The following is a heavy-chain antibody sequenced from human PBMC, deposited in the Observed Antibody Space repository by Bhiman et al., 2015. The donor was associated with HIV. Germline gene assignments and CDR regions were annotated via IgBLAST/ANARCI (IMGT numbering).Heavy chain of an antibody. CDR1: GFSIRNYA. V-gene: IGHV3-23*01. CDR3: AKDDTPSTDEYYFDH. Sequence: EVQVLESGGGLVQPGGSLRLSCAASGFSIRNYAMHWVRQAPGKGLEWVSSISRGGSNIYYLESVKGRFTISRDSSKNTLYLQMTGLRAEDTAVYYCAKDDTPSTDEYYFDHWGQGTLVTVSS. D-gene: IGHD2/OR15-2a*01. CDR2: ISRGGSNI. J-gene: IGHJ4*02.